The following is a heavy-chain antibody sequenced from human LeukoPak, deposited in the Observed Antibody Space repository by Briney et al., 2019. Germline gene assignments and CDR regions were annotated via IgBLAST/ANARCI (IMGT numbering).Heavy chain of an antibody. CDR3: ARGALDSSGYLFDY. Sequence: SVKVSCKASGGTFSSYAISWVRQAPGQGLEWMGRIIPIFGTANYAQKFQGRVTITTDESTGTAYMELSSLRSEDTAVYYCARGALDSSGYLFDYWGQGTLVTVSS. D-gene: IGHD3-22*01. CDR2: IIPIFGTA. J-gene: IGHJ4*02. V-gene: IGHV1-69*05. CDR1: GGTFSSYA.